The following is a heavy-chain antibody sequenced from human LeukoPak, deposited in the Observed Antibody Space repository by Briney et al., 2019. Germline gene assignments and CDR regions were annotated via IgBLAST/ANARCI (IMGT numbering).Heavy chain of an antibody. CDR1: GGSIASSSYY. D-gene: IGHD3-10*01. V-gene: IGHV4-39*02. CDR2: VFRTGTT. CDR3: ARRAGFYGSGSLNYFDP. J-gene: IGHJ5*01. Sequence: SETLSLTCSVPGGSIASSSYYWGWIRQPPGKGLEWIGSVFRTGTTYYSASLKSRVSISVDTSKNDFALKLASVTAADTAMYFCARRAGFYGSGSLNYFDPWGQGILVSVSS.